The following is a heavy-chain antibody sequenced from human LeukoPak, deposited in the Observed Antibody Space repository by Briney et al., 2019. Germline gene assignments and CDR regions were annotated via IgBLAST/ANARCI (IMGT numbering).Heavy chain of an antibody. J-gene: IGHJ4*02. CDR2: IIPIFGTA. D-gene: IGHD1-26*01. V-gene: IGHV1-69*13. Sequence: ASVKVSCKASGGTFSSYAISWVRQAPGQGLEWMGGIIPIFGTANYAQKFQGRVTITADESTSTAYMELSSLRSEDTAVYYCARAQWELPYFDYWGQGTLVTVSS. CDR1: GGTFSSYA. CDR3: ARAQWELPYFDY.